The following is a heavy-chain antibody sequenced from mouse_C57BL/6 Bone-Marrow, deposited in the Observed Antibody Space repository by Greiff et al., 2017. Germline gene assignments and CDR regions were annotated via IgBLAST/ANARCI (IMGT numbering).Heavy chain of an antibody. CDR3: ARIRGYYVRYFDV. V-gene: IGHV1-82*01. Sequence: QVQLQQSGPELVKPGASVKISCKASGYAFSSSWMNWVKQRPGKGLEWIGRIYPGDGDTNYNGKFKGKATLTADKSSSTAYMQLSSLTSEDSAVYFCARIRGYYVRYFDVWGTGTTVTVSS. D-gene: IGHD2-3*01. J-gene: IGHJ1*03. CDR1: GYAFSSSW. CDR2: IYPGDGDT.